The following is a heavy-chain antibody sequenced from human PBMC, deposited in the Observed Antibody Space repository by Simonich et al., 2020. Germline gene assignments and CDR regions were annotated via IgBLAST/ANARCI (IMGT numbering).Heavy chain of an antibody. D-gene: IGHD6-13*01. CDR2: TNQNSGSK. CDR1: GYTFTGYY. V-gene: IGHV1-2*02. CDR3: ARDSYSSWYFDL. Sequence: QVQLVQSGAEVKKPGASVKVSCTASGYTFTGYYMHWVRQAPGQGLGWMGWTNQNSGSKNYAQKFQGRVTMTRDTSISTAYMGLSRLRSDDTAVYYCARDSYSSWYFDLWGRGTLVTVSS. J-gene: IGHJ2*01.